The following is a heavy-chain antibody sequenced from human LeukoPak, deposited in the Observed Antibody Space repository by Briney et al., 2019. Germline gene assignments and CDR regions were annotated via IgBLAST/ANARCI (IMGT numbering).Heavy chain of an antibody. V-gene: IGHV3-7*01. Sequence: GGSLRLSCVASEFTFSNYWMSWVRQAPGKGLEWVASINQDGTKKNYVDSVKGRFDISRDNTKNSLHLQMSSLRAEDTAVYYCARDRYSSGWYPRRGYYYGMDVWGKGTTVTVSS. CDR2: INQDGTKK. CDR3: ARDRYSSGWYPRRGYYYGMDV. J-gene: IGHJ6*04. CDR1: EFTFSNYW. D-gene: IGHD6-19*01.